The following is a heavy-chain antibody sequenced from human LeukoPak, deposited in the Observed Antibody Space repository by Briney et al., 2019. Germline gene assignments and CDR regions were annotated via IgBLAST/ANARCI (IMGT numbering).Heavy chain of an antibody. V-gene: IGHV1-18*01. CDR2: ISPYNGNT. D-gene: IGHD1-26*01. J-gene: IGHJ3*02. CDR1: GYTFTSYG. Sequence: GASVKVSCKASGYTFTSYGVSWVRQAPGQGLEWLGWISPYNGNTNYAQKVQGRVTTTTDTSSSTAYMELRSLISDDTAVYYCARKSYLRTIREDDALDIWAKGQRSLSLQ. CDR3: ARKSYLRTIREDDALDI.